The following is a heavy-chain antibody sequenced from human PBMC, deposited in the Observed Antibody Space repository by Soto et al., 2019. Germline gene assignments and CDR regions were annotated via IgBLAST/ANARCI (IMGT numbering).Heavy chain of an antibody. D-gene: IGHD3-3*01. CDR2: ISYDGSNK. J-gene: IGHJ4*02. V-gene: IGHV3-30-3*01. CDR3: ARDESDYDFWSGYQHEPTAIDY. Sequence: QVQLVESGGGVVQPGRSLRLSCAASGFTFSSYAMHWVRQAPGKGLEWVAVISYDGSNKYYADSVKGRFTISRDNSKNALYLQMNSLRAEDTAVYYCARDESDYDFWSGYQHEPTAIDYLCQGTLVTVSS. CDR1: GFTFSSYA.